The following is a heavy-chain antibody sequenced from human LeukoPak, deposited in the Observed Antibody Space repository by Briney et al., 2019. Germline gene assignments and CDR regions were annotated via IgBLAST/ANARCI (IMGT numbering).Heavy chain of an antibody. CDR2: IYYSGST. Sequence: PSETLSLTCTVSGGSISSSSYYWGWIRQPPGNGLEWIGSIYYSGSTYYNPSLKSRVTISVDTSKNQFSLKLSSVTAADTAVYYCARHDGCSSTSCPFDYWGQGTLVTVSS. V-gene: IGHV4-39*01. CDR3: ARHDGCSSTSCPFDY. J-gene: IGHJ4*02. CDR1: GGSISSSSYY. D-gene: IGHD2-2*01.